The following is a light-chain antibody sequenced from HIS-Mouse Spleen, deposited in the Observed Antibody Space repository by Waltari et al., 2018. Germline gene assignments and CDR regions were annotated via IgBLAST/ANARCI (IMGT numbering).Light chain of an antibody. Sequence: QSALTQPASVSGFPGQSITISCTGPSSDVGGYHYVSWYQQHPGKAPKLMIYDVSNRPSGVSNRFSGSKSGNTASLTISGLQAEDEADYYCSSYTSSSTRVFGGGTKLTVL. CDR2: DVS. CDR3: SSYTSSSTRV. J-gene: IGLJ3*02. V-gene: IGLV2-14*03. CDR1: SSDVGGYHY.